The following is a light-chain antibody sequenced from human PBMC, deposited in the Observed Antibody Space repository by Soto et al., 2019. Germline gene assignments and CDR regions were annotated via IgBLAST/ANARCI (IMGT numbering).Light chain of an antibody. J-gene: IGKJ2*01. Sequence: EIVKTQSPATLSVSPGERATLSCRASQSVSSNVAWYQQIPGQTPRLLIYGASTRATGIPVRFSGSGSGTEFTLTISSLQSEDFAVYYCHQYDDGPYTFGQGTKVEI. CDR3: HQYDDGPYT. CDR2: GAS. V-gene: IGKV3-15*01. CDR1: QSVSSN.